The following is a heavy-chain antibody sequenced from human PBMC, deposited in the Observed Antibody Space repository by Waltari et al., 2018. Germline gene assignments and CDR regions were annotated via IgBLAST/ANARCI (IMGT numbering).Heavy chain of an antibody. CDR2: IYTSGST. CDR3: ARDVYCSSTSCKKRNWFDP. CDR1: GGSISRYY. Sequence: QVQLQESGPGLVKPSETLSLTCTVSGGSISRYYWSWIRQPAGKGMEWIGRIYTSGSTNYNPSLKSRVTMSVDTSKNQFSLKLSSVTAADTAVYYCARDVYCSSTSCKKRNWFDPWGQGTLVTVSS. D-gene: IGHD2-2*01. V-gene: IGHV4-4*07. J-gene: IGHJ5*02.